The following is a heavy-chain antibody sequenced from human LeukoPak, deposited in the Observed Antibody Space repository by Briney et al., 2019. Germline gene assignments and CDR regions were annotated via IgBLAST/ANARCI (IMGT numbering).Heavy chain of an antibody. Sequence: GASVKVSCKASGYTFTSYYMHWVRQAPGQGLEWMGGIIPIFGTAKYAQNLQGRVTITADESTSIAYMELSSLRSEDTAVYYCARDRYLSQRYFDYWGQGTLVTVSS. J-gene: IGHJ4*02. D-gene: IGHD1-1*01. CDR2: IIPIFGTA. CDR1: GYTFTSYY. V-gene: IGHV1-69*13. CDR3: ARDRYLSQRYFDY.